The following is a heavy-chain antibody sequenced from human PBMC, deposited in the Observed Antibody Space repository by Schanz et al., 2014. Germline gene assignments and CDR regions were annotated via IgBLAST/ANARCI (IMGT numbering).Heavy chain of an antibody. J-gene: IGHJ4*02. D-gene: IGHD1-7*01. CDR2: VNHGGYT. Sequence: QVQLQQWGAGLLKPSETLSLTCAFSGGSFSGYWWTWVRQSPGKGLGWIGEVNHGGYTNYNPSRKSRVTVEVDMSKKQFSLRLSAVTAADTAAYYCATWSGTRLFHNWGQGTLVTVSS. CDR1: GGSFSGYW. CDR3: ATWSGTRLFHN. V-gene: IGHV4-34*01.